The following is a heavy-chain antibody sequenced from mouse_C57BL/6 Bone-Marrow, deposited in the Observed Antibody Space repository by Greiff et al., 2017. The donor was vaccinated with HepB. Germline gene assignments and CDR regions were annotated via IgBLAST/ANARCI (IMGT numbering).Heavy chain of an antibody. CDR2: IHPNSGST. J-gene: IGHJ1*03. CDR1: GYTFTSYW. CDR3: ARRSPANWDWYFDV. Sequence: QVQLQQPGAELVKPGASVKLSCKASGYTFTSYWMHWVKQRPGQGLEWIGMIHPNSGSTNYNEKFKSKATLTVDKSSSTAYMQLSSLTSEDSAVYYCARRSPANWDWYFDVWGTGTTVTVSS. D-gene: IGHD4-1*01. V-gene: IGHV1-64*01.